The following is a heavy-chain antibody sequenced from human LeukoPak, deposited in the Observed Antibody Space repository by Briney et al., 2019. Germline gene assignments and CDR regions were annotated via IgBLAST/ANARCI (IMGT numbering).Heavy chain of an antibody. CDR1: GGSFSSYY. CDR3: ARVVPAAMVYYYYYYMDV. CDR2: IYYSGST. Sequence: SETLSLTCAVYGGSFSSYYWSWIRQPLGKGLEWIGYIYYSGSTNYNPSLKSRVTISVDTSKNQFSLKLSSVTAADTAVYYCARVVPAAMVYYYYYYMDVWGKGTTVTVSS. J-gene: IGHJ6*03. V-gene: IGHV4-59*08. D-gene: IGHD2-2*01.